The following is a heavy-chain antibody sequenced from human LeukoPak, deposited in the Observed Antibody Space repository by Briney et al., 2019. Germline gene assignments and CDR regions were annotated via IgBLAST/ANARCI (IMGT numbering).Heavy chain of an antibody. D-gene: IGHD3-10*01. CDR2: IYYSGST. Sequence: PSETLSLTCPVPGRSISSYYCSWIRQPPGKRLEWVGYIYYSGSTNYHPSLKSRVTISVDTSKNQFSLKLSSVTAADTAVYYCASRPYGSGTPPFDYGGQGTLVTVSS. V-gene: IGHV4-59*01. CDR1: GRSISSYY. J-gene: IGHJ4*02. CDR3: ASRPYGSGTPPFDY.